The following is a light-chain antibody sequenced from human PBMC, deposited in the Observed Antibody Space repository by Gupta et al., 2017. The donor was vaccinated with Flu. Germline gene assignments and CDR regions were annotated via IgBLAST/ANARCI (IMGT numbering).Light chain of an antibody. Sequence: QTVVTQESSLTVSPGGTVTLTCTSSTGAVTSGSYPNWFQQKPGQAPRPLIYKTNNRHSWTPARFSGSLLGDKAVLTLSDVRPEDEAEYYCLLYSGGPDWVFGGGTKVTVL. V-gene: IGLV7-43*01. J-gene: IGLJ3*02. CDR2: KTN. CDR1: TGAVTSGSY. CDR3: LLYSGGPDWV.